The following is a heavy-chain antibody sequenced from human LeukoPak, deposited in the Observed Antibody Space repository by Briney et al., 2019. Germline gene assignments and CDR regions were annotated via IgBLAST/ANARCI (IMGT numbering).Heavy chain of an antibody. V-gene: IGHV3-23*01. J-gene: IGHJ4*02. D-gene: IGHD1-26*01. CDR2: ISGVGGST. CDR3: AKVLSGSQDY. Sequence: PGGSLRLSCAASGFTFSSYDMTWVRQAPGKGLEWVSAISGVGGSTYYADSVKGRFTISRDNSKNTVYLQMNSLRAEDTAVYYCAKVLSGSQDYWGQGTLVTVFS. CDR1: GFTFSSYD.